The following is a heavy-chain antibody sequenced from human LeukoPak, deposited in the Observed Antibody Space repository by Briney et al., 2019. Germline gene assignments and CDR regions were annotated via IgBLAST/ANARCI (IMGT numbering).Heavy chain of an antibody. CDR1: GFTFRGYW. J-gene: IGHJ4*02. V-gene: IGHV3-74*01. Sequence: GGSLRLSCAASGFTFRGYWMHWVRQAPGKGLVWVSRIKSDGSSTTYADSVKGRFTISRDNAKSTLYLQMNSLRGEDTGVYYCARDAAGLDYWGQGTLVTVSS. CDR2: IKSDGSST. CDR3: ARDAAGLDY. D-gene: IGHD1-14*01.